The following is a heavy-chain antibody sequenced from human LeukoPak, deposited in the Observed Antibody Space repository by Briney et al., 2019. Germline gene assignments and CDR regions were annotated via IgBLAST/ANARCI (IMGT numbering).Heavy chain of an antibody. D-gene: IGHD5-18*01. CDR1: GGSISSSSYH. V-gene: IGHV4-39*01. J-gene: IGHJ4*02. CDR3: ARHRSGAYSYGVLDY. Sequence: PSETLSLTCTVSGGSISSSSYHWGWIRQPPGKGLEWIGSIYYSGNTYYNPSLKSRVTISVDMSKNRFSLKLSSVTAADTAVYYCARHRSGAYSYGVLDYWGQGTLVTVSS. CDR2: IYYSGNT.